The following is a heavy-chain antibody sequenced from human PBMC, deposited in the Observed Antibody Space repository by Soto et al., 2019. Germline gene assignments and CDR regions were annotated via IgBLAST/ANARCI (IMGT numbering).Heavy chain of an antibody. CDR2: ISYDGTNK. V-gene: IGHV3-30*18. D-gene: IGHD4-17*01. CDR1: GFTFSTYG. Sequence: QVQLVESGGGEVQPGRSLTISCAASGFTFSTYGMHWVRQTPGTGLEWVAVISYDGTNKFYSDSVKGRFTISRDNFKNTLPLQMNSLRADDTAVYSCSKDLQSYGDYDYYCYGMDVWGLGTRVTVSS. J-gene: IGHJ6*02. CDR3: SKDLQSYGDYDYYCYGMDV.